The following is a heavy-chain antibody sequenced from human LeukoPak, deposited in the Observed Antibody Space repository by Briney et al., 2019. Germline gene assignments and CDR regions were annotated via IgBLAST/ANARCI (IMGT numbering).Heavy chain of an antibody. CDR3: ASFPGPPGY. CDR2: IRYDGSNK. CDR1: GFTFSSYG. V-gene: IGHV3-30*02. D-gene: IGHD2-8*02. Sequence: GGSLRLSCAASGFTFSSYGMHWVRQAPGKGLEWVAFIRYDGSNKYYADSVKGRFTISRDNAKNSLYLQMNGLRAEDTAVYYCASFPGPPGYWGQGTLVTVSS. J-gene: IGHJ4*02.